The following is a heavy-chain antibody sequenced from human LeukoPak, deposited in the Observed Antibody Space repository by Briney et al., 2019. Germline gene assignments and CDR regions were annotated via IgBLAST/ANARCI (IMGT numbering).Heavy chain of an antibody. V-gene: IGHV3-48*01. CDR3: ARDLEGYMDV. CDR1: GFTFSSYS. Sequence: GGSLRLSCAASGFTFSSYSMNWVRQAPGKGLEWVSYISSRSSTIYYADSVKGRFTISRDNAKNSLYLQMNSLRAEDTAVYYCARDLEGYMDVWGKGTTVTVSS. CDR2: ISSRSSTI. J-gene: IGHJ6*03.